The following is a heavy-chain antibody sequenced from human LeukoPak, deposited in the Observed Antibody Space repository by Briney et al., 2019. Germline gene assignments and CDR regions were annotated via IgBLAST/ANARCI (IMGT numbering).Heavy chain of an antibody. Sequence: PSETLSLTCTVSGGSISSSSYYWGWIRQPPGKGLEWIGSIYYSGSTYYNPSLKSRVTISVDTSKNQFSLKLSSVTAADTAVYYCARRKSGYDGFDYWGQGTLVTVSS. CDR2: IYYSGST. V-gene: IGHV4-39*07. CDR1: GGSISSSSYY. D-gene: IGHD5-12*01. CDR3: ARRKSGYDGFDY. J-gene: IGHJ4*02.